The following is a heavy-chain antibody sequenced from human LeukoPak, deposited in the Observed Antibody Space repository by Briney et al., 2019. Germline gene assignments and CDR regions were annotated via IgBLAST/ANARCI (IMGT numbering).Heavy chain of an antibody. CDR2: IKQGGSEK. CDR1: GFSFNTYW. CDR3: AKAGTQQWLLFVGVY. V-gene: IGHV3-7*01. Sequence: PGGSLRLSCAVSGFSFNTYWMTWVRQAPGKGLEWVANIKQGGSEKYYVDSVKGRFTISRDNAKNTLYLQMNSLRVEDTAMYYCAKAGTQQWLLFVGVYWGQGALVTVSS. D-gene: IGHD6-19*01. J-gene: IGHJ4*02.